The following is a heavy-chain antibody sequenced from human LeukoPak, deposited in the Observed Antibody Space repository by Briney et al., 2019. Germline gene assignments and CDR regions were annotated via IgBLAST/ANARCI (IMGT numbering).Heavy chain of an antibody. CDR1: GGSISSSNW. CDR2: IYHSEST. D-gene: IGHD2-2*01. Sequence: PSETLSLTCAVSGGSISSSNWWSWVRQPPGKGLEWIGEIYHSESTNYNPSLKSRVTISVDKSKNQFSLKLSSVTAADTAEYYCARRTLVVVVPAAFDYWGQGTLVTVSS. V-gene: IGHV4-4*02. J-gene: IGHJ4*02. CDR3: ARRTLVVVVPAAFDY.